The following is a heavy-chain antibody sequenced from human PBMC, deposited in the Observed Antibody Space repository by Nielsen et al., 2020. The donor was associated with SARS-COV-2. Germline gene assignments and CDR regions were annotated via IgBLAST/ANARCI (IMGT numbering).Heavy chain of an antibody. CDR2: ISYDGSNK. D-gene: IGHD6-13*01. J-gene: IGHJ4*02. CDR3: ANGKGAAADDY. V-gene: IGHV3-30*18. CDR1: GFTFSSYG. Sequence: GGSLRLSCAASGFTFSSYGMHWVRQAPGKGLEWVAVISYDGSNKYYADSVKGRFTISRDNSKNTLYLQMNSLRAEDTAVYYCANGKGAAADDYWGQGTLVTVSS.